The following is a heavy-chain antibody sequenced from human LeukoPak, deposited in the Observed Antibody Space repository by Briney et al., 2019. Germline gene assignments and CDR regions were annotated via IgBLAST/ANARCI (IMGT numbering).Heavy chain of an antibody. CDR3: ARHSSRLWFGEWVRGAFDI. CDR2: TNPNSGGT. J-gene: IGHJ3*02. CDR1: GYTFTGYY. V-gene: IGHV1-2*04. D-gene: IGHD3-10*01. Sequence: ASVKVSCKASGYTFTGYYMHWVRQAPGQGLEWMGWTNPNSGGTNYAQKFQGWVTMTRDTSISTAYMELSRLRSDDTAVYYCARHSSRLWFGEWVRGAFDIWGQGTMVTVSS.